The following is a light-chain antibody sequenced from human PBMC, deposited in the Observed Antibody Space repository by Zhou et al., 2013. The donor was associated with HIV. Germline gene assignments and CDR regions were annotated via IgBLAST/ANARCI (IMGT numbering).Light chain of an antibody. V-gene: IGKV1D-16*01. CDR2: AAS. Sequence: DIQMTQSPSTLSASVGDRVTITCRASQGLSSWLAWYQQKPGKAPKLLIYAASSLQSGVPSRFSGSVSGADFNLTINSLQPDDFATFFCQQYRSLPYTFGQGTKLEI. CDR1: QGLSSW. J-gene: IGKJ2*01. CDR3: QQYRSLPYT.